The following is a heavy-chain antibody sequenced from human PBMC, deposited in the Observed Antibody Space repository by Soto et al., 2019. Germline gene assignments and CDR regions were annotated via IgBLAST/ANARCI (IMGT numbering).Heavy chain of an antibody. CDR2: VSATGGS. D-gene: IGHD3-22*01. J-gene: IGHJ5*02. V-gene: IGHV4-4*07. CDR3: ARDPLPSDSSAP. CDR1: GASVRSNY. Sequence: QVQLQESGPGLVKPSETLSLICSVSGASVRSNYWSWIRKSAGKGLEWIGRVSATGGSTYNPSLMGRATMSVDTSKNQFSLRLTSMTAADTATYFCARDPLPSDSSAPWGRGTLVSVSS.